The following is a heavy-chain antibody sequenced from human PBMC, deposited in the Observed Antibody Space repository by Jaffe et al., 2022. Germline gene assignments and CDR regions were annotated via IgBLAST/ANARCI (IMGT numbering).Heavy chain of an antibody. CDR1: GGSISSYY. D-gene: IGHD2-2*02. J-gene: IGHJ6*03. Sequence: QVQLQESGPGLVKPSETLSLTCTVSGGSISSYYWSWIRQPPGKGLEWIGYIYYSGSTNYNPSLKSRVTISVDTSKNQFSLKLSSVTAADTAVYYCARERSGARYCSSTSCYIHYMDVWGKGTTVTVSS. V-gene: IGHV4-59*01. CDR2: IYYSGST. CDR3: ARERSGARYCSSTSCYIHYMDV.